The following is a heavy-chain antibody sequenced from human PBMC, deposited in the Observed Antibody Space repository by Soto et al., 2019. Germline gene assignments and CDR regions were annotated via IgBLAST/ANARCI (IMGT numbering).Heavy chain of an antibody. Sequence: GGSLRLSCGASGFIFSEYGMHWVRQAPGKGLEWVAVIYYDGSNEHYSESVRGRFTISRDNSKNMLYLEMNSLRAEDTAIYYWARWWNDEEWVETMDVWGQGTTVTVSS. D-gene: IGHD1-1*01. CDR2: IYYDGSNE. V-gene: IGHV3-33*01. J-gene: IGHJ6*01. CDR1: GFIFSEYG. CDR3: ARWWNDEEWVETMDV.